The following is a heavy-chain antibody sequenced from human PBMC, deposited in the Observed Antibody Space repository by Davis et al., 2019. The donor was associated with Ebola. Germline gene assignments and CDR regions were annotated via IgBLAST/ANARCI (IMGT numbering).Heavy chain of an antibody. V-gene: IGHV3-73*01. Sequence: GESLKISCAASGFTFSGSAMHWVRQASGKGLEWVGRIRSKANSYATAYAASVKGRFTISRDDSKNTAYLQMNSLKTEDTAVYYCTSHLRYSSSFDSGPGYWGQGTLVTVSS. CDR3: TSHLRYSSSFDSGPGY. D-gene: IGHD6-6*01. CDR2: IRSKANSYAT. J-gene: IGHJ4*02. CDR1: GFTFSGSA.